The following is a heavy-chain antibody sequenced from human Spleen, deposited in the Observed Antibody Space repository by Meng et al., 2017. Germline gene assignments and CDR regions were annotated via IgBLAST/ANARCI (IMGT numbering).Heavy chain of an antibody. J-gene: IGHJ2*01. CDR1: WFTVSSNY. Sequence: WFTVSSNYMSWVRQAPGKGLEWVSVIYSGGSTNYADSVKGRFTISRDNSKNTLCLQMNSLRAEDTAVYYCARDRDYYDSSGYYQFDLWGRGTLVTVSS. CDR3: ARDRDYYDSSGYYQFDL. V-gene: IGHV3-53*05. D-gene: IGHD3-22*01. CDR2: IYSGGST.